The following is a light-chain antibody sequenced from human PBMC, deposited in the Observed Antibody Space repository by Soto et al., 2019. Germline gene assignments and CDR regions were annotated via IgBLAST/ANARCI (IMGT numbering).Light chain of an antibody. V-gene: IGLV2-14*01. J-gene: IGLJ2*01. CDR1: SSDVGGYTY. CDR2: EVS. CDR3: NSYTSSSTYVV. Sequence: QSALTQPASVSGSPGQSITISCTGTSSDVGGYTYVSWYQQHPGKAPKLMIYEVSNRPSGVSNRFSGSKSGNTASPTISGLQAEDEADYYCNSYTSSSTYVVFGGGTKLTVL.